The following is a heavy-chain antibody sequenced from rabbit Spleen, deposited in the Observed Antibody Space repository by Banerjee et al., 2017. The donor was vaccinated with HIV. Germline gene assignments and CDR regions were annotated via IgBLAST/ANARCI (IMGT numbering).Heavy chain of an antibody. J-gene: IGHJ6*01. V-gene: IGHV1S45*01. D-gene: IGHD8-1*01. Sequence: QEQLEESGGDLVKPEGSLTLTCTASGFSFSSSYWICWVRQAPGKGLEWIGCIYAGSSGSTDYASWAKGRFTVSKTSSTTVTLQMTSLTAADTATYFCARDAGTSFSTYGMDLWGPGTLVTVS. CDR3: ARDAGTSFSTYGMDL. CDR1: GFSFSSSYW. CDR2: IYAGSSGST.